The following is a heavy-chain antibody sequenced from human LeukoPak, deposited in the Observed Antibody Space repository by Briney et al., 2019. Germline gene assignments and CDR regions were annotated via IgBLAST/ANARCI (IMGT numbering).Heavy chain of an antibody. CDR3: ARGIDY. V-gene: IGHV3-7*03. CDR1: GFTFSNYW. J-gene: IGHJ4*02. CDR2: INKDGSEK. Sequence: GGSLRLSCAASGFTFSNYWMSWVRQAPGKGLEWVANINKDGSEKYYADSVKGRFTISRDNAKKSLFLQMNSLRVEDTAVYYCARGIDYWGRGTLVTVSS.